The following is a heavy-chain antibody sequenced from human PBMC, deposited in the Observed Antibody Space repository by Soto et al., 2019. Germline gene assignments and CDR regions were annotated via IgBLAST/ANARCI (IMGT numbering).Heavy chain of an antibody. CDR1: GGSISSYY. CDR3: ARRYGGNLDY. V-gene: IGHV4-59*08. CDR2: IYYSGST. D-gene: IGHD2-15*01. Sequence: QVQLQESGPGLVKPSETLSLTCTVSGGSISSYYWTWIRQPPGKGLEWIGYIYYSGSTNYNPSLKSRLAISVDTSKNQSSLTLSSVTAADTAVYYCARRYGGNLDYWGKGTLVTVSS. J-gene: IGHJ4*02.